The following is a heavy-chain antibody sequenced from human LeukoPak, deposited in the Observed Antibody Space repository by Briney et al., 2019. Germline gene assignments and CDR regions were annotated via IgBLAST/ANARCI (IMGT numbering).Heavy chain of an antibody. J-gene: IGHJ5*02. Sequence: GGSLRLSCAASGFTFSDYYMSWIRQAPGKGLEWVSYISSSGSTIYYADSVKGRFTISRDNAKNSLYLQMNSLRAEDTAVYYCARDRLYNFDTSGHYYWFDPWGQGTLVTVSS. D-gene: IGHD3-22*01. CDR3: ARDRLYNFDTSGHYYWFDP. V-gene: IGHV3-11*01. CDR2: ISSSGSTI. CDR1: GFTFSDYY.